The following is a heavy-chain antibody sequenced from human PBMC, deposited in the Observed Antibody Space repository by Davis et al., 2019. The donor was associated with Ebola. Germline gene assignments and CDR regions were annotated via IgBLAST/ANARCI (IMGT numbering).Heavy chain of an antibody. CDR3: ARGYSLNY. Sequence: MPSETLSLTCAVYGGSFSGYYWSWIRQPPGKGLEWIGEINHSGSTNYNPSLKSRVTISVDTSKNQFSLKLSSVTAADTAVYYCARGYSLNYWGQGTLVTVSS. CDR2: INHSGST. J-gene: IGHJ4*02. CDR1: GGSFSGYY. V-gene: IGHV4-34*01. D-gene: IGHD6-13*01.